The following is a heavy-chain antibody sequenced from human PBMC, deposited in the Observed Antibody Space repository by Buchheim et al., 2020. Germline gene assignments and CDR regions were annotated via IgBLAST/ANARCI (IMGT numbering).Heavy chain of an antibody. CDR3: ASDCSDTRCSTGEYYQD. D-gene: IGHD2-15*01. Sequence: QVLLEQSGAEVKKPGASVKVSCKASGYTVSEYYVHWVRQAPGQGLEWMGWINCNNGVTEYGQKLQGRLTMTTDTAIGTVYMELSSLRSDDTAVYYCASDCSDTRCSTGEYYQDWGQGTL. CDR2: INCNNGVT. J-gene: IGHJ1*01. V-gene: IGHV1-2*02. CDR1: GYTVSEYY.